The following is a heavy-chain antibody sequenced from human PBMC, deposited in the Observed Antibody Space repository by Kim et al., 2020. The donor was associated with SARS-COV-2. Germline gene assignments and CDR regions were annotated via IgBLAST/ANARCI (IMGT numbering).Heavy chain of an antibody. Sequence: SETLSLTCAVYGGSFSGYYWSWIRQPPGKGLEWIGEINHSGSTNYNPSLKSRVTISVDTSKNQFSLKLSSVTAADTAVYYCARARGVLMVYAIGWFDPWGQGTLVTVSS. CDR3: ARARGVLMVYAIGWFDP. D-gene: IGHD2-8*01. J-gene: IGHJ5*02. V-gene: IGHV4-34*01. CDR2: INHSGST. CDR1: GGSFSGYY.